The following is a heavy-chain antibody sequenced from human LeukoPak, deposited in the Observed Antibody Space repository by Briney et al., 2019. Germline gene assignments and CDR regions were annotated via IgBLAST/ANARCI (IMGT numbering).Heavy chain of an antibody. D-gene: IGHD3-16*02. V-gene: IGHV3-23*01. Sequence: ETLSLTCAVYGGSFSGYYWSWIRQPPGKGLEWVSAISGSTTYYADSVKGRFTISRDNSKNTLYLQMNSLRAEDTAVYYCAKTKGYNYVWGSYRYGTYFDYWGQGTLVTVSS. CDR1: GGSFSGYY. J-gene: IGHJ4*02. CDR3: AKTKGYNYVWGSYRYGTYFDY. CDR2: ISGSTT.